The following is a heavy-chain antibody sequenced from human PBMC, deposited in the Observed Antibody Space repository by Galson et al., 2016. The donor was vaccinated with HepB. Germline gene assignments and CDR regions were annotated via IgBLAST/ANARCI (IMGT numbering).Heavy chain of an antibody. J-gene: IGHJ2*01. Sequence: SLRLSCAASGFTFRDYAMNWVRQAPGKGLQWVSTISGSGDNTYYGDSVKGRFTISRDNSKNNVYLQMNSLRADDTAVYYCAKDGGTWGYYYGDWNLDLWGRGTLVTVSS. V-gene: IGHV3-23*01. CDR3: AKDGGTWGYYYGDWNLDL. D-gene: IGHD3-22*01. CDR2: ISGSGDNT. CDR1: GFTFRDYA.